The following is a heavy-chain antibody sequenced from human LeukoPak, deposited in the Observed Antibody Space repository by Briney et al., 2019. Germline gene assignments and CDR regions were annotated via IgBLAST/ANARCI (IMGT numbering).Heavy chain of an antibody. J-gene: IGHJ4*02. D-gene: IGHD6-19*01. Sequence: PGGSLRLSCAASGFTFSSYEMNWVRQAPGKGLEWVSYISSSGSTTYYAASVEGRSTISRDNAKNSLYLQMNSLRVEDTAVYYCASQKGRIAVAVDYWGQGTLVTVSS. V-gene: IGHV3-48*03. CDR2: ISSSGSTT. CDR3: ASQKGRIAVAVDY. CDR1: GFTFSSYE.